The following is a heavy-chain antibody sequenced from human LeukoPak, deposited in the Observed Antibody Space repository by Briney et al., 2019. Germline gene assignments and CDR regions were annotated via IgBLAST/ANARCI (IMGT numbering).Heavy chain of an antibody. J-gene: IGHJ4*02. Sequence: GGSLRLSCAASGFTFSSYAMSWVRQAPGKGLEWVSAISGSGGSTYYADSVKGRFTISRGNSKNTLYLQMNSLRAEDTAVYYCAKGRYCSGGSCFLAMVHTNDYWGQGTLVTVSS. V-gene: IGHV3-23*01. D-gene: IGHD2-15*01. CDR2: ISGSGGST. CDR1: GFTFSSYA. CDR3: AKGRYCSGGSCFLAMVHTNDY.